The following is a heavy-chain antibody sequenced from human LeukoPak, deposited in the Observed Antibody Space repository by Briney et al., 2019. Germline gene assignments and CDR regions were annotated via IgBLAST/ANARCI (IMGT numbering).Heavy chain of an antibody. CDR2: IIPIFGTA. CDR3: ARSSDSSGYHAYYYYYGMDV. CDR1: GGTFSSYA. D-gene: IGHD3-22*01. J-gene: IGHJ6*02. V-gene: IGHV1-69*13. Sequence: SVKVSCKASGGTFSSYAISWVRQAPGQGLEWMGGIIPIFGTANYAQKFQGRVTITADESTSTAYTELSSLRSEDTAVYYCARSSDSSGYHAYYYYYGMDVWGQGTTVTVSS.